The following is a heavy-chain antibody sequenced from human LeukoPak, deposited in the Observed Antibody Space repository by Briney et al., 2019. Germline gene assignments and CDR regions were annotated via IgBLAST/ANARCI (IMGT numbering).Heavy chain of an antibody. CDR3: ARGSPSYGGSPKARHLDY. V-gene: IGHV4-34*01. CDR1: GGSFSGYY. J-gene: IGHJ4*02. D-gene: IGHD4-23*01. CDR2: INHSGST. Sequence: SETLSLTCAVYGGSFSGYYWSWIRQPPGKGLEWIGEINHSGSTNYNPSLKSRATISVDTSKNQFSLKLSSVTAADTAVYYCARGSPSYGGSPKARHLDYWGQGTLVTVSS.